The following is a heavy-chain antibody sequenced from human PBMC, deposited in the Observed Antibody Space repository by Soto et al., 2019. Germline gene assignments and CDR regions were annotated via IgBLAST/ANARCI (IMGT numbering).Heavy chain of an antibody. Sequence: SETLSLTCTVSGGSISNYFWSWIRQPPGKGLEWIGYIFYSGSTSYNYNPSLKSRVTISVDTSKNQLSVKLTSVTAADTAVYYCASHDCRDYIAYWGQGTLVTVSS. CDR3: ASHDCRDYIAY. J-gene: IGHJ4*02. CDR1: GGSISNYF. CDR2: IFYSGSTSY. V-gene: IGHV4-59*08. D-gene: IGHD2-21*02.